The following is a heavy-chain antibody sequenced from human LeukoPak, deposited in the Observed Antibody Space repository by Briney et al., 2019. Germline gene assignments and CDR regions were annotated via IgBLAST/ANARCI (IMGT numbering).Heavy chain of an antibody. CDR2: IIPIFGIA. CDR3: ASYDSSGYYWTW. Sequence: GASVKVSCKASGGTFSSYATSWVRQAPGQGLEWMGRIIPIFGIANYAQKFQGRVTITADKSTSTAYMELSSLRSEDTAVYYCASYDSSGYYWTWWGQGTLVTVSS. D-gene: IGHD3-22*01. J-gene: IGHJ4*02. V-gene: IGHV1-69*04. CDR1: GGTFSSYA.